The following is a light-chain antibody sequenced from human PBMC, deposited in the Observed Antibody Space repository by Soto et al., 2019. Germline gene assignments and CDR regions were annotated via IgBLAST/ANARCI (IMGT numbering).Light chain of an antibody. V-gene: IGKV3-20*01. CDR2: GAS. CDR1: QSVSNNY. CDR3: QQYGSSGT. Sequence: EIVFTQSPGTLSLSPXXXXXXSCXASQSVSNNYLAWYQQKPGQAPRLLIYGASNRATGIPDRFSGSGSGTDFTLTISRLEPEDFAVYYCQQYGSSGTFGQGTKVDIK. J-gene: IGKJ1*01.